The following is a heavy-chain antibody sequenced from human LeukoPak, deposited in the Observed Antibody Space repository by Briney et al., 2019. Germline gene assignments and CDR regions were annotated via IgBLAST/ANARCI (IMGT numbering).Heavy chain of an antibody. J-gene: IGHJ3*02. CDR3: ARDRDSSGSDAFDI. D-gene: IGHD3-22*01. Sequence: ASVKVSCKASGYTFTSYGISWVRQAPGQGLEWMGWISAYNGNTNYAQKLQGRVTMTRDTSTSTVYMELSSLRSEDTAVYYCARDRDSSGSDAFDIWGQGTMVTVSS. V-gene: IGHV1-18*01. CDR2: ISAYNGNT. CDR1: GYTFTSYG.